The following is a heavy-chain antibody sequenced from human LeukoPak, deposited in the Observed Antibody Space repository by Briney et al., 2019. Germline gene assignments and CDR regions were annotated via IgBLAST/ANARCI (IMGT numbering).Heavy chain of an antibody. V-gene: IGHV1-69*13. CDR2: IIPIFGTA. CDR1: GYTFTTYD. J-gene: IGHJ3*02. D-gene: IGHD1-1*01. CDR3: ARAERSSAFDI. Sequence: GASVKVSCKASGYTFTTYDMSWVRQAPGQGLEWMGGIIPIFGTANCAQKFQGRVTITADESTSTAYMELSSLRSEDTAVYYCARAERSSAFDIWGQGTMVTVSS.